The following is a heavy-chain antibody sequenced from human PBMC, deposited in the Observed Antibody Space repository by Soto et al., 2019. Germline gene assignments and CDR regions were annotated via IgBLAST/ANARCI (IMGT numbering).Heavy chain of an antibody. CDR2: INHSGST. Sequence: ETLSLTCAVYGGSFSGYYWSWIRQPPGKGLEWIGEINHSGSTNYNPSLKSRVTISVDTSKNQFSLKLSSVTAADTAVYYCARGEAARRSFFYMDVWGKGTTVTSP. CDR1: GGSFSGYY. V-gene: IGHV4-34*01. J-gene: IGHJ6*03. CDR3: ARGEAARRSFFYMDV. D-gene: IGHD6-6*01.